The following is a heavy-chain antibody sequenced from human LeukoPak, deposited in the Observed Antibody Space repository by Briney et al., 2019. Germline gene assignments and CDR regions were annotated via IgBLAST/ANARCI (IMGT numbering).Heavy chain of an antibody. CDR2: IYYSGST. J-gene: IGHJ6*02. V-gene: IGHV4-59*01. CDR1: GGSIRGYF. Sequence: PSETLSLTCTVSGGSIRGYFWTWIRQPPGKGLEWIGYIYYSGSTNYNPSLKSRVTIAVDTSKNQFSLRLNSVTAADTAVYYCARGIYGSEIYGMDVWGQGTTVTVSS. CDR3: ARGIYGSEIYGMDV. D-gene: IGHD3-10*01.